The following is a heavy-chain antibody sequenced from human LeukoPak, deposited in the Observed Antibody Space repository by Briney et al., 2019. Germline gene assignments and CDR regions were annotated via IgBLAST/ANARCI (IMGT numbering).Heavy chain of an antibody. CDR3: ASLYYDILTGYAGRLDY. J-gene: IGHJ4*02. CDR1: GGSVSSGSYY. D-gene: IGHD3-9*01. V-gene: IGHV4-61*01. Sequence: SETLSLTCTVSGGSVSSGSYYWSWIRQPPGNGLEWIGYIYYSGSTNYNPSLKSRVTISVDTSKNQFSLKLSSVTAADTAVYYCASLYYDILTGYAGRLDYWGQGTLVTVSS. CDR2: IYYSGST.